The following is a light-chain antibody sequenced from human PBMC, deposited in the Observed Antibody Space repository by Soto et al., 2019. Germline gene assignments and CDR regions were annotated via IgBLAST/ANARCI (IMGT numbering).Light chain of an antibody. J-gene: IGLJ2*01. CDR1: SSDVGGYNY. Sequence: QSVLTQPASVSGSPGQSITISCTGTSSDVGGYNYVSWYQQHPGKAPKLMIYEVSNRPSGVSNRFSGSKSGNTASLNISGLQAEDDADYYCSSYTSRSTRVFGGGTKLTVL. CDR2: EVS. CDR3: SSYTSRSTRV. V-gene: IGLV2-14*01.